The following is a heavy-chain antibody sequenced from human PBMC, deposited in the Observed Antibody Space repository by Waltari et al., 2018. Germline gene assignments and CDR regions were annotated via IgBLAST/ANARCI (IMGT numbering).Heavy chain of an antibody. J-gene: IGHJ6*02. V-gene: IGHV1-2*04. CDR3: ARGGYSYGYGMDV. CDR1: GYSFSDHH. CDR2: ISPNNGDT. D-gene: IGHD5-12*01. Sequence: QVQLVQSGAEVKNLGASVRFSCQASGYSFSDHHMHWVRQAPGQGLEWVGWISPNNGDTNYAQRFQGWVTMTSDSSISTAYMELNRLRSDDTAVYYCARGGYSYGYGMDVWGQGTTVIVSS.